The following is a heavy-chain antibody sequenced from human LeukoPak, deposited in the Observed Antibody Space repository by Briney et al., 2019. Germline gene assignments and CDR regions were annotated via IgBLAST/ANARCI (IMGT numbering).Heavy chain of an antibody. D-gene: IGHD2-15*01. CDR3: AKDLGRYCSGGSCYNDWFDL. Sequence: GGSLRLSCAASGFTFSSYAMSWVRQAPGKGLEWVSAISGSGGSTYYADSVEGRFTISRDNSKNTLYLQMNSLRAEDTAVYYCAKDLGRYCSGGSCYNDWFDLWGQGTLVTVSS. CDR2: ISGSGGST. J-gene: IGHJ5*02. CDR1: GFTFSSYA. V-gene: IGHV3-23*01.